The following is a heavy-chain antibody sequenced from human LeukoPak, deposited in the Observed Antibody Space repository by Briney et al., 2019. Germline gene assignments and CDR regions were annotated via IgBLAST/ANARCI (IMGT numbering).Heavy chain of an antibody. CDR1: GGTFSSYA. V-gene: IGHV1-69*13. CDR2: IIPIFGTA. D-gene: IGHD5-12*01. CDR3: ARGRNSGYDTVYYYYGMDV. J-gene: IGHJ6*02. Sequence: SVKVSCKASGGTFSSYAISWVRQAPGQGLEWMGGIIPIFGTANYAQKFQGRVTITADEFTSTAYMELSSLRSEDTAVYYCARGRNSGYDTVYYYYGMDVWGQGTTVTVSS.